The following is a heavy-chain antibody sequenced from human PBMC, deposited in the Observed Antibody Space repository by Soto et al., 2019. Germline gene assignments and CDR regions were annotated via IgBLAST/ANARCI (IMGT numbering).Heavy chain of an antibody. CDR1: GGTSRNYV. CDR3: ARDLGDTAIDYYYYGMDV. J-gene: IGHJ6*02. Sequence: EASVKVSCKDSGGTSRNYVISWVRQAPGQGLEWMGGIIPSFGTPTYAQKFQGRVTITADDSTSAAYMELSSLRSEDTAVYYCARDLGDTAIDYYYYGMDVWGQGTTVTSP. V-gene: IGHV1-69*13. CDR2: IIPSFGTP. D-gene: IGHD5-18*01.